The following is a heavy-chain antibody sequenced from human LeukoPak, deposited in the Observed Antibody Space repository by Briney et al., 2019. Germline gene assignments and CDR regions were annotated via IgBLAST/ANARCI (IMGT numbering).Heavy chain of an antibody. CDR1: GFTFSSYW. CDR2: IKKDGSEK. Sequence: GGSLRLSCAASGFTFSSYWMSWVRQAPGEGLEWVANIKKDGSEKYYVDSVKGRFAISRDNAKTSLYLQMNSLRAEDTAVYYCARDLSGVTGYTYGRGIDYWGQGTLVTVSS. V-gene: IGHV3-7*01. CDR3: ARDLSGVTGYTYGRGIDY. D-gene: IGHD5-18*01. J-gene: IGHJ4*02.